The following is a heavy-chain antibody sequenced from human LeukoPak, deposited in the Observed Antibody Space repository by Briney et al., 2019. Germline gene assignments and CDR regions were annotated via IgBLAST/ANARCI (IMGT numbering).Heavy chain of an antibody. V-gene: IGHV3-74*01. CDR2: INGDASST. D-gene: IGHD3-10*01. CDR3: AKNDQVRGIFALHA. CDR1: GFTFNTYW. Sequence: PGESLRLSCAGSGFTFNTYWMHWVRQAPGKGLVWVSRINGDASSTNYADSVKGRFTISRDNVKKMVFLQMNSLRGEDTAVYYCAKNDQVRGIFALHAWGQGTLVTVSS. J-gene: IGHJ5*02.